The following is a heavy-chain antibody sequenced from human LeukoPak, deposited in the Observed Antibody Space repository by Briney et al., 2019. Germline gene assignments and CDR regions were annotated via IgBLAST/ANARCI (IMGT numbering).Heavy chain of an antibody. D-gene: IGHD3-3*01. CDR3: ARVRFLEWPDY. V-gene: IGHV3-7*01. Sequence: GGSLRLSCEPSGFSLRSFWMTWVRQAPGKGPEWVANINQEGSEKYYGDSVKGRFTISRDNAKNTLYLEMNSLRAEDTAVYYCARVRFLEWPDYWGQGTLVTVSS. J-gene: IGHJ4*02. CDR1: GFSLRSFW. CDR2: INQEGSEK.